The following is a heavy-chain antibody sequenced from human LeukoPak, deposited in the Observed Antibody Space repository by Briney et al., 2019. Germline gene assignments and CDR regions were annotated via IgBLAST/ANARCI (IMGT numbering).Heavy chain of an antibody. D-gene: IGHD3-10*01. Sequence: GGSLRLSCAASGFTFSSYAMSWVRQAPGKGLEWVSGISGSGGSTYYADSVKGRFTISRDNSKNTLYLQMNSLRADDTAVYYCAKDHFTMVRGVIITWLDYWGQGTLVTVSS. CDR1: GFTFSSYA. CDR3: AKDHFTMVRGVIITWLDY. V-gene: IGHV3-23*01. J-gene: IGHJ4*02. CDR2: ISGSGGST.